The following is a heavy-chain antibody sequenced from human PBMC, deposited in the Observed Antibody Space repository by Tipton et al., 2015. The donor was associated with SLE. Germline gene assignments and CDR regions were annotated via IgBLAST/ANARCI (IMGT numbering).Heavy chain of an antibody. CDR2: IGTAGDT. D-gene: IGHD7-27*01. V-gene: IGHV3-13*01. CDR3: ARANWGFDY. J-gene: IGHJ4*02. Sequence: SLRLSCVVSGFTFDDYAMHWVRQAPGKGLEWVSGIGTAGDTYYPGSVKGRFTISRENAKNSLYLQMNSLRAGDTAVYYCARANWGFDYWGQGTLVTVSS. CDR1: GFTFDDYA.